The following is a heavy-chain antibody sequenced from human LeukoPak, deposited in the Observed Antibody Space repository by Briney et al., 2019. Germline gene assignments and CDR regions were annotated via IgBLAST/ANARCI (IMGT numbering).Heavy chain of an antibody. Sequence: GGSLRLSCAASGLTFSSYARHWVREAPGKGLEWVAVISYDGSNKYYADSVKGRFTISRDNSKNTLYLQMDSLRAEDTAVYYCARVALYDILTGYFPHWGQGTLVTVSS. CDR2: ISYDGSNK. J-gene: IGHJ4*02. CDR3: ARVALYDILTGYFPH. D-gene: IGHD3-9*01. CDR1: GLTFSSYA. V-gene: IGHV3-30-3*01.